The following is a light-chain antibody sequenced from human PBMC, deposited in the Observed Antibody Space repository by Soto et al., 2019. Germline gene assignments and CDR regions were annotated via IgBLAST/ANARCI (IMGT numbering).Light chain of an antibody. J-gene: IGKJ5*01. CDR2: DAS. V-gene: IGKV3-11*01. Sequence: EIVMTQPPATLSVSPGERATLSCRASQSVSSYLAWFQQKPGQAPRLLIYDASNRATGIPARFSGSGSETDFTLTISSLEPEDSAVYFCQQRARWVTFGQRTRLEIK. CDR1: QSVSSY. CDR3: QQRARWVT.